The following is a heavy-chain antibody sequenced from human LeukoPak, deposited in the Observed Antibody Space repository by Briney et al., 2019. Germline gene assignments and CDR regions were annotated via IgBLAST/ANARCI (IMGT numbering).Heavy chain of an antibody. CDR3: ARDRYFYYFDY. D-gene: IGHD3-9*01. CDR2: IYYSGST. V-gene: IGHV4-59*12. J-gene: IGHJ4*02. Sequence: SETLSLTCTVSGGSISSYYWSWIRQPPGKGLEWIGYIYYSGSTKYNPSLKSRVTISVDTSKNQFSLKLSSVTAADTAVYYCARDRYFYYFDYWGQGTLVTVSS. CDR1: GGSISSYY.